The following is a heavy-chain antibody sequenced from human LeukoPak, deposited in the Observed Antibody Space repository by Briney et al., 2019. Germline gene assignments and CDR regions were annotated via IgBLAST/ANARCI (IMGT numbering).Heavy chain of an antibody. J-gene: IGHJ6*03. CDR3: ARDYGSGRRYYYMDV. D-gene: IGHD3-10*01. Sequence: SETLSLTCTVSGGSISRSSYYWGWIRQPPGKGLEWIGSMYYSGSTFYNPSLKSRVTILVDTSKNQFSLKLSSVTAADTAVYYCARDYGSGRRYYYMDVWGKGTTVTVSS. CDR1: GGSISRSSYY. CDR2: MYYSGST. V-gene: IGHV4-39*07.